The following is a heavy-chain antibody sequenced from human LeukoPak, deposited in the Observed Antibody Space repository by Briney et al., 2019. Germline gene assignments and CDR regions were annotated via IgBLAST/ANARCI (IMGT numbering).Heavy chain of an antibody. CDR2: INWNGGST. Sequence: PGGSLRLSCAASGFTFDDYGLSWVRQAPGKGLEWVSTINWNGGSTGYADSVKGRFTISRDNAKNSLYLQMNSLRAEDTAVYYCAKPTIYYDSSGYENYWGQGTLVTVSS. D-gene: IGHD3-22*01. V-gene: IGHV3-20*04. CDR3: AKPTIYYDSSGYENY. CDR1: GFTFDDYG. J-gene: IGHJ4*02.